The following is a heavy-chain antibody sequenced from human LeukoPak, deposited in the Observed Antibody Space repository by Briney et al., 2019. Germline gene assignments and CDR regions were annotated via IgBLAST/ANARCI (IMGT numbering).Heavy chain of an antibody. Sequence: SETLSLTCTVSGYSISSGYYWGWIRQPPGKGLEWIGSIYHSGSTYYNPSLKSRVTISVDTSKNQFSLKLSSVTAADTAVYYCARYSGTHSRNFDYWGQGTLVTVSS. CDR2: IYHSGST. CDR3: ARYSGTHSRNFDY. V-gene: IGHV4-38-2*02. D-gene: IGHD1-26*01. J-gene: IGHJ4*02. CDR1: GYSISSGYY.